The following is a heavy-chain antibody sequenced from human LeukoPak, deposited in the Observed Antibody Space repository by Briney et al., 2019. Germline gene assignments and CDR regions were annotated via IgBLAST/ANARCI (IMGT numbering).Heavy chain of an antibody. Sequence: SETLSLTCTVSGGSISSYYWTWIRQPPGKGLEWIGYIYYSGSTNYNPSLKSRVTISVDTSKNQFSLKLTSVTAADTAVYYCARSRDPHLIDYWGQGTLVTVSS. CDR2: IYYSGST. CDR3: ARSRDPHLIDY. D-gene: IGHD3-3*02. J-gene: IGHJ4*02. CDR1: GGSISSYY. V-gene: IGHV4-59*01.